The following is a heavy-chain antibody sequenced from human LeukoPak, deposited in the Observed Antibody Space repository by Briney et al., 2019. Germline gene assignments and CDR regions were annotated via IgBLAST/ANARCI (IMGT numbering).Heavy chain of an antibody. V-gene: IGHV4-38-2*02. J-gene: IGHJ6*03. CDR1: GYSISSGYY. CDR2: IYHSGST. D-gene: IGHD3-3*01. Sequence: PSETLSLTCTVSGYSISSGYYWGWIRQPPGKGLEGIGSIYHSGSTYYNPSLKSRVTISVDTSKNQFSLKLSSVTAADTAVYYCARVRATEFWSGYYNYYYYYMDLWGKGTTVTVSS. CDR3: ARVRATEFWSGYYNYYYYYMDL.